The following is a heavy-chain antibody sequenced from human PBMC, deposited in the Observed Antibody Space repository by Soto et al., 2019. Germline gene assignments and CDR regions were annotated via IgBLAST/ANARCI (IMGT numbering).Heavy chain of an antibody. CDR2: IRSKAYGGTT. CDR3: TRDLGYSSSSGVWFDP. CDR1: GFTFGDYA. D-gene: IGHD6-13*01. V-gene: IGHV3-49*03. J-gene: IGHJ5*02. Sequence: GGSLRLSCTASGFTFGDYAMSWFRQAPGKGLEWVGFIRSKAYGGTTEYAASVKGRFTISRDDSKSIAHLQMNSLKTEHTAVYYCTRDLGYSSSSGVWFDPWGQGTLVTVSS.